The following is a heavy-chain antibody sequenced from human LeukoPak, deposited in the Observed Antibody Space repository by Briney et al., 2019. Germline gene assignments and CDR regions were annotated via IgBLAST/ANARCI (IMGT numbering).Heavy chain of an antibody. CDR1: GFTFSSYA. J-gene: IGHJ3*02. V-gene: IGHV3-23*01. CDR2: ISGSGGST. Sequence: PGGSLSLSCAASGFTFSSYAMSWVRQAPGKGLEWVSAISGSGGSTYYADSVKGRFTISRDNSKNTLYLQMNSLRAEDTAVYYCAKAIGSGWYPGSAFDIWGQGTMVTVSS. D-gene: IGHD6-19*01. CDR3: AKAIGSGWYPGSAFDI.